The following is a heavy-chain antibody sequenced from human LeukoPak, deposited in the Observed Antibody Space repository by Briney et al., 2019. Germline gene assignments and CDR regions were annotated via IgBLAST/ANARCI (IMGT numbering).Heavy chain of an antibody. J-gene: IGHJ4*02. V-gene: IGHV3-23*01. CDR1: GFTFSNYA. D-gene: IGHD2-8*02. Sequence: GGSLRLSRAASGFTFSNYAMSWVRQAPGKGLEWVSAIRGSGDKTYYADSVKGRFTISRDNSKNTLYLQTNSLRVEDTAVYYCAKDKEGTSSIYWYFFDYWGQGPLVTLSS. CDR3: AKDKEGTSSIYWYFFDY. CDR2: IRGSGDKT.